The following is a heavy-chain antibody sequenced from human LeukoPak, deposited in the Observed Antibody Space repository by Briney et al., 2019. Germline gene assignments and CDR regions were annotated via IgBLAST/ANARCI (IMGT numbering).Heavy chain of an antibody. D-gene: IGHD1-7*01. Sequence: ASVKVSCKASGGTFSSYAISWVRQAPGQGLEWMGGIIPMFGTVNYAQKFQGRVTITTDESTSTAYMELISLRSEDTAVYYCARGMTGTNPLDYWGQGTLVTVSS. CDR3: ARGMTGTNPLDY. CDR1: GGTFSSYA. J-gene: IGHJ4*02. CDR2: IIPMFGTV. V-gene: IGHV1-69*05.